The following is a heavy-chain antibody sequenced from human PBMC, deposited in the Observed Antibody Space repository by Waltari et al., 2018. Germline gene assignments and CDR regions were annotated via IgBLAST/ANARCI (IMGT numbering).Heavy chain of an antibody. CDR1: GGSFSGYY. V-gene: IGHV4-34*01. D-gene: IGHD3-16*02. Sequence: QVQLQQWGAGLLKPSETLSLTCAVYGGSFSGYYWSWIRQPPGKGLEWIGEINHSGSTNYNPSLKSRVTISVDTSKNQFSLKLSSVTAADTAVYYCARGRIYYDYIWGSYLKQRVDAFDIWGQGTMVTVSS. J-gene: IGHJ3*02. CDR3: ARGRIYYDYIWGSYLKQRVDAFDI. CDR2: INHSGST.